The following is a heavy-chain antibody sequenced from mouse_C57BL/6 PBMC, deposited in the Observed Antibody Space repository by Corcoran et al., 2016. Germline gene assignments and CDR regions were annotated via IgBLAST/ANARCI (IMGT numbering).Heavy chain of an antibody. CDR3: ARGKSNYVGYFDV. J-gene: IGHJ1*03. CDR2: ISYDGSN. Sequence: DVQLQESGPGLVKPSQSLSLTCSVTGYSITSGYYWNWIRQFPGNKLEWMGYISYDGSNNYNPSLKNRISITRDTSKNQFFLKLNSVTTEDTATYYCARGKSNYVGYFDVWGTGTTVTVSS. CDR1: GYSITSGYY. V-gene: IGHV3-6*01. D-gene: IGHD2-5*01.